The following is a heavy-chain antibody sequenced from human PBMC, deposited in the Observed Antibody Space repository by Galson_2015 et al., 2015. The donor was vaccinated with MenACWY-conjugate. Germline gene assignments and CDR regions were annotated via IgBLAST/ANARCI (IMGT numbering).Heavy chain of an antibody. V-gene: IGHV3-72*01. J-gene: IGHJ4*02. D-gene: IGHD1-1*01. CDR1: GFTFSDRY. CDR3: TRGHAATRYFDS. Sequence: SLRLSCAGSGFTFSDRYMDWIRQAPGKGLEWVARSRNKASSYSTEYAASVKGRFTVSRDESGNTLYLEMSGLKSEDTAVYFCTRGHAATRYFDSWGPGTLVTVSS. CDR2: SRNKASSYST.